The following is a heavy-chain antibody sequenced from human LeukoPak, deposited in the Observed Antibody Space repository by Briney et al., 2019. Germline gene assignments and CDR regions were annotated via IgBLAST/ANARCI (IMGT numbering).Heavy chain of an antibody. CDR1: GFTFSSYA. Sequence: GGSLRLSCAASGFTFSSYAMSWVRQAPGKGLEWVSAISGSGGSTYYADSVKGRFTISRDSSKNTLYLQMNSLRAEDTAVYYCAKRRDIVVVVAARDYFDYWGQGTLVTVSS. V-gene: IGHV3-23*01. CDR2: ISGSGGST. D-gene: IGHD2-15*01. J-gene: IGHJ4*02. CDR3: AKRRDIVVVVAARDYFDY.